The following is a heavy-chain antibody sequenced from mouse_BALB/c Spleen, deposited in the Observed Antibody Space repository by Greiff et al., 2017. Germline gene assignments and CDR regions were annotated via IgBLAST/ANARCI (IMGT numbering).Heavy chain of an antibody. J-gene: IGHJ3*01. CDR1: GFNIKDYY. D-gene: IGHD2-3*01. V-gene: IGHV14-1*02. CDR3: AREDGPLFAD. Sequence: VQLQQSGAELVRPGALVKLSCKASGFNIKDYYMHWVKQRPEQGLEWIGWIDPENGNTIYDPKFQGKASITADTSSNTAYLQLSSLTSEDTAVYYCAREDGPLFADWGQGTLVTVSA. CDR2: IDPENGNT.